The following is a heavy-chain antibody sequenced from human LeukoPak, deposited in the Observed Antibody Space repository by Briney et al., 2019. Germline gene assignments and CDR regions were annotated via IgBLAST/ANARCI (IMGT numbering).Heavy chain of an antibody. V-gene: IGHV1-2*02. CDR3: ARGSQSGAEYFQH. Sequence: ASVKVSCKASGYTFTGYYMHWARQAPGQGLERMGWINPNSGGTNYAQKFQGRVTMTRDTSISTAYMELSRLRSDVTAVYYCARGSQSGAEYFQHWGQGTLVTVSS. D-gene: IGHD2-15*01. CDR2: INPNSGGT. CDR1: GYTFTGYY. J-gene: IGHJ1*01.